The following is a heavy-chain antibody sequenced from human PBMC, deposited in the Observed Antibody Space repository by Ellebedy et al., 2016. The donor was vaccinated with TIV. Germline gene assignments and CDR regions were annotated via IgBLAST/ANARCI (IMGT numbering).Heavy chain of an antibody. Sequence: MPSETLSLTCTVSGGSISSYYWSWIRQPPGTGLEWIGYIYYSGSTDYNPSLKSRVTISVDTSKNQFALKLSSVTAADTAVYYCARTDDILTGYYFDYWGQGALVTVSS. J-gene: IGHJ4*02. CDR3: ARTDDILTGYYFDY. CDR2: IYYSGST. V-gene: IGHV4-59*01. CDR1: GGSISSYY. D-gene: IGHD3-9*01.